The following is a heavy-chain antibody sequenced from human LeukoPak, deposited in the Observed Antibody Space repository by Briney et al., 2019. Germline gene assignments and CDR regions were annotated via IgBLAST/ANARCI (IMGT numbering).Heavy chain of an antibody. CDR2: ISSSSSNL. CDR3: ARDPPGVRDAFDI. D-gene: IGHD2-8*01. V-gene: IGHV3-48*01. J-gene: IGHJ3*02. Sequence: PGGSLRLSCVASGLSFSGYSMNWVRQAPGKGLEWVSSISSSSSNLYYADSVKGRFTISRDNAKNSVYLQINPLRVEDTAVYYCARDPPGVRDAFDIWGHGTMVTVSS. CDR1: GLSFSGYS.